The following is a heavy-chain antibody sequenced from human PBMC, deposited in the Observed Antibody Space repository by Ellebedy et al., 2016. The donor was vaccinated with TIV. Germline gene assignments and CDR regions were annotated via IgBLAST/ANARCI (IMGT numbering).Heavy chain of an antibody. CDR2: VSSAGGTQ. J-gene: IGHJ4*02. D-gene: IGHD5-12*01. CDR3: AAPGYSGYDVDY. Sequence: PGGSLRLSCTASGFTFSSFGMHWVCQAPAKGLEWVAVVSSAGGTQFYADSVKGRLTVSRDNSKNTLDLQLNNLRAEDTAVYYCAAPGYSGYDVDYWGQGTLVTVSS. CDR1: GFTFSSFG. V-gene: IGHV3-30*03.